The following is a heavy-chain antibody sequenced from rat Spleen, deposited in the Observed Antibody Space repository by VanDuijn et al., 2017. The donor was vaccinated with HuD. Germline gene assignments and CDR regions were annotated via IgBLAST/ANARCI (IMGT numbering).Heavy chain of an antibody. Sequence: EVQLVESGGGLVQPGRSLKLSCAASGFTFSSFAMAWVRQAPKKGLEWVATITSGGSNTYYPDSVKGRFTISRDNAKSTLYLQMDSLRSEDTATYYCAKDPLPYWYFDFWGPGTMVTVSS. V-gene: IGHV5-25*01. J-gene: IGHJ1*01. CDR1: GFTFSSFA. CDR3: AKDPLPYWYFDF. CDR2: ITSGGSNT.